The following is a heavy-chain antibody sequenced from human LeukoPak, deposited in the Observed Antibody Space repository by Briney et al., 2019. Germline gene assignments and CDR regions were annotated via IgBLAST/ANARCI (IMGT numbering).Heavy chain of an antibody. J-gene: IGHJ2*01. V-gene: IGHV3-48*04. CDR2: ITHSSGTI. CDR3: ARVRGSSLEFWYFDL. CDR1: GFTFSPYS. D-gene: IGHD6-13*01. Sequence: GGSLRLSCAASGFTFSPYSMICVRRAPGKGLEWLSYITHSSGTIHQADSVKGRFTISRDNPKNSLYLRMNSLRAEDTAVYYCARVRGSSLEFWYFDLWGRGTLVTVSS.